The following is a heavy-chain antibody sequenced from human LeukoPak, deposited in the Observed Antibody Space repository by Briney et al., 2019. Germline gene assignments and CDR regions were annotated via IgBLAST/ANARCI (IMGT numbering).Heavy chain of an antibody. Sequence: SVKLSCKASGYTFTSYGISWVRQAPGQGLEWMGGIIPIFGTANNAQKFPSRVTITADEPTSTAYTELNSLRSEDKAVYYCARPAPTVGYAFDIWGQGTMVTVSS. CDR1: GYTFTSYG. J-gene: IGHJ3*02. D-gene: IGHD4-23*01. CDR3: ARPAPTVGYAFDI. V-gene: IGHV1-69*13. CDR2: IIPIFGTA.